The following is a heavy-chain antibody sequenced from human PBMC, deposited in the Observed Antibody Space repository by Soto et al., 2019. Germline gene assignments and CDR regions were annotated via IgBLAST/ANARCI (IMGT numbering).Heavy chain of an antibody. CDR1: SFIFTSYG. J-gene: IGHJ6*02. V-gene: IGHV1-18*01. Sequence: ASVKVSCKASSFIFTSYGINWVRQAPGQGLEWMGWISGYNGNTKYGQKFQDRVTLTADASTATAFMEVRSLRGDDSAVYYCATSGGHHFGMDVWGQGTTAPVS. CDR3: ATSGGHHFGMDV. D-gene: IGHD2-8*02. CDR2: ISGYNGNT.